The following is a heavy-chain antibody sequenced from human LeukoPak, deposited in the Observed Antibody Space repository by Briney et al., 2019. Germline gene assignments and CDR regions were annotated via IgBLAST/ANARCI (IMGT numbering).Heavy chain of an antibody. J-gene: IGHJ4*02. D-gene: IGHD3-22*01. Sequence: GGSLRLSCAVSGLTLSNYGMSWVRQAPGKGLEWVAGISDSGGSTNYADSVEGRFTISRDNPKSTLYLQMNSLRAEDTAVYFCAKRGVVIRVILVGFHKEAYYFDSWGQGALVTVSS. CDR2: ISDSGGST. V-gene: IGHV3-23*01. CDR1: GLTLSNYG. CDR3: AKRGVVIRVILVGFHKEAYYFDS.